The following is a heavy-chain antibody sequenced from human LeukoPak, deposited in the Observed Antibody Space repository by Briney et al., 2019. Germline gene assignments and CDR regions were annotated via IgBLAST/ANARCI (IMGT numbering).Heavy chain of an antibody. CDR2: IYHSGST. CDR1: GYSISSGYY. V-gene: IGHV4-38-2*01. J-gene: IGHJ4*02. D-gene: IGHD3-22*01. CDR3: ARRTPFYYDSSGYYYFDY. Sequence: SETLSLTCAVSGYSISSGYYWGWIRQPPGKGLERIGSIYHSGSTYYNPSLKSRVTISVDTSKNQFSLKLSSVTAADTAVYYCARRTPFYYDSSGYYYFDYWGQGTLVTVSS.